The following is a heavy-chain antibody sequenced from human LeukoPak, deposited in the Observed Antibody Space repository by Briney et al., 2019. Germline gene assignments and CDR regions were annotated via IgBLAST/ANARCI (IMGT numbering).Heavy chain of an antibody. CDR1: GYSFTSYW. J-gene: IGHJ2*01. CDR2: IYPGDSDT. Sequence: GESLEISCKGSGYSFTSYWIGWVRQMPGKGLEWMGIIYPGDSDTRYSPSFQGQVTISADKSISTAYLQWSSLKASDTAMYYCARHGGGTALNSVISEGKLVPWYFVFWGRGTLVTVSS. V-gene: IGHV5-51*01. D-gene: IGHD2-21*02. CDR3: ARHGGGTALNSVISEGKLVPWYFVF.